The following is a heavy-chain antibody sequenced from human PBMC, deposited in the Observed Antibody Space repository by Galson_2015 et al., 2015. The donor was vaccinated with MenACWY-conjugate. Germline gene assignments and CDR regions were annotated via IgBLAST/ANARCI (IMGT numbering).Heavy chain of an antibody. J-gene: IGHJ6*03. D-gene: IGHD2-2*02. V-gene: IGHV1-3*01. CDR2: INAGNGNT. Sequence: SVKVSCKASGYIFTTHAMHWVRQATGQRLEWMGWINAGNGNTKYSQKFQGRVTISRDTSASTAYMELSSLRSEDTAVYYCAREIGYCIGSSCYKRGDYYFYVDVWGEGTTVTVSS. CDR1: GYIFTTHA. CDR3: AREIGYCIGSSCYKRGDYYFYVDV.